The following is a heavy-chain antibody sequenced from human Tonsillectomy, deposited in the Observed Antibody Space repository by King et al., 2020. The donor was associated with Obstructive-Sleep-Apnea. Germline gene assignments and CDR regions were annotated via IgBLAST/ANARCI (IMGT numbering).Heavy chain of an antibody. CDR2: MYYSGNT. V-gene: IGHV4-59*08. Sequence: VQLQESGPRLVKPSETLSLTCTVSGGSISNYYWSWIRQPPGKGLEWIGYMYYSGNTNFNPSLKSRVTISADTSKIQFSLRLSSVTAADTALYYCARHRGVDDSGGYGDYFDYWGQGTLVTVSS. CDR1: GGSISNYY. CDR3: ARHRGVDDSGGYGDYFDY. D-gene: IGHD5-12*01. J-gene: IGHJ4*02.